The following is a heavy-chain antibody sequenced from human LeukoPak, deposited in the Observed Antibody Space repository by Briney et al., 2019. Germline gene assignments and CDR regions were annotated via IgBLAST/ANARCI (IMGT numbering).Heavy chain of an antibody. CDR2: ISSSSSYI. CDR1: GFTFSSYS. CDR3: ARVGTTVTSVDY. Sequence: GGSLRLSRAASGFTFSSYSMNWVRQAPGKGLEWVSSISSSSSYIYYADSVKGRFTISRDNAKNSLYLQMNSLRAEDTAVYYCARVGTTVTSVDYWGQGTLVTVSS. V-gene: IGHV3-21*01. D-gene: IGHD4-17*01. J-gene: IGHJ4*02.